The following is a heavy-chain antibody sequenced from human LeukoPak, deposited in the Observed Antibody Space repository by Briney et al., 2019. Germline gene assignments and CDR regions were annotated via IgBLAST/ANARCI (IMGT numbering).Heavy chain of an antibody. CDR3: ARGSESYSMGDY. J-gene: IGHJ4*02. Sequence: ASVKVSCKASGYTFTGYYMQWVRQAPGHGLEWMGWINPNSGGTNYAQKFLGRVTMTRDTSISTAYMELSRLRSDDTAVYYCARGSESYSMGDYWGQGTLVTVST. V-gene: IGHV1-2*02. D-gene: IGHD2-15*01. CDR1: GYTFTGYY. CDR2: INPNSGGT.